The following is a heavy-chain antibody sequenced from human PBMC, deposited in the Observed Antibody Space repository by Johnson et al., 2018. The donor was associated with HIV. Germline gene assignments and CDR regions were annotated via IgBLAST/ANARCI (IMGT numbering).Heavy chain of an antibody. J-gene: IGHJ3*02. CDR3: SFPTGATTAFDI. Sequence: QVLLVESGGGLVQPGRSLKLSCAASGFTFSDYYMSWIRQAPGKGPEWISYIRTSSSTIYYADSVKGRFTISRDDAKNTVYLQMNSLRAEDTAVYYCSFPTGATTAFDIWGQGTMVTVSS. CDR2: IRTSSSTI. V-gene: IGHV3-11*04. CDR1: GFTFSDYY. D-gene: IGHD5-24*01.